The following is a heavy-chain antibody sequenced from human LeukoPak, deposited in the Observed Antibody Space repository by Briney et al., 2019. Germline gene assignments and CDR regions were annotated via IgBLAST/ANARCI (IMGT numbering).Heavy chain of an antibody. J-gene: IGHJ4*02. V-gene: IGHV1-24*01. CDR1: GYTLTELS. CDR3: AANRDSSGYYIREY. Sequence: ASVKVSCKVSGYTLTELSIHWVRQAPGKGLEWMGGFDPEDGETIYAQKFQDRVTMTEDTSTDTAYMELSSLRSEDTAVYYCAANRDSSGYYIREYWGQGTLVTVSS. D-gene: IGHD3-22*01. CDR2: FDPEDGET.